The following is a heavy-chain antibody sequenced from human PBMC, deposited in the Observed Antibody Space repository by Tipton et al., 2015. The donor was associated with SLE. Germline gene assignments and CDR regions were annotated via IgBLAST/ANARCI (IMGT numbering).Heavy chain of an antibody. V-gene: IGHV4-4*02. Sequence: GSLRLSCVVSGDSVSSYQWWSWVRQSSDKGLEWIGHIHHTGSTNYNPSLKSRVSISVDTSKRQLSLRLTSVTAADTAVYYCARTSPPGGDPYGAALGQRIRLKRGAFDIWDQGAMVTV. CDR2: IHHTGST. CDR3: ARTSPPGGDPYGAALGQRIRLKRGAFDI. D-gene: IGHD3-16*01. CDR1: GDSVSSYQW. J-gene: IGHJ3*02.